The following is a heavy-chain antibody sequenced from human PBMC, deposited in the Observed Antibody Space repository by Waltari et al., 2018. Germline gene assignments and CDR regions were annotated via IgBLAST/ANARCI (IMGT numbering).Heavy chain of an antibody. Sequence: QVQLVESGGGVVKPGRSLRVSCAASGFTFNRHAMHWVRQAPGKGLEWVSVISYDGNIKYYAGSVKGRFTISRDNSKNTLYLQMNDLRSDDTAVYFCARDSGYSVARSVGDYWGQGTLVTVSS. D-gene: IGHD6-13*01. V-gene: IGHV3-30-3*01. CDR2: ISYDGNIK. J-gene: IGHJ4*02. CDR3: ARDSGYSVARSVGDY. CDR1: GFTFNRHA.